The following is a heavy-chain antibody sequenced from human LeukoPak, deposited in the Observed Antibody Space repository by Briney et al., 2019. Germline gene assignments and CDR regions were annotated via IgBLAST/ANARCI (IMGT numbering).Heavy chain of an antibody. D-gene: IGHD3-22*01. CDR3: ARGSITMIVVPPGDAFDI. V-gene: IGHV3-48*04. Sequence: GGSLRLSCAASGFTFSSYSMSWVRQAPGKGLEWVLYISSSSSTIYYADSVKGRFTISRDNAKNSLYLQMNSLRAEDTAVYYCARGSITMIVVPPGDAFDIWGQGTMVTVSS. CDR2: ISSSSSTI. CDR1: GFTFSSYS. J-gene: IGHJ3*02.